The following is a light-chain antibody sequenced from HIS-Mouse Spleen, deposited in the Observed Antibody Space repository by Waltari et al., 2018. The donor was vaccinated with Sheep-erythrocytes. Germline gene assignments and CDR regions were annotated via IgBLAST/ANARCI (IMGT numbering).Light chain of an antibody. J-gene: IGLJ3*02. CDR3: CSYAGSSTPWV. CDR2: EGS. V-gene: IGLV2-23*01. CDR1: SSDVGSYNL. Sequence: QSALTQPASVSGSPGQSLPISCTGTSSDVGSYNLVSWYPQHPGKAPKLMIYEGSKRPSGVSNRFSGSKSGNTASLTISGLQAEDEADYYCCSYAGSSTPWVFGGGTKLTVL.